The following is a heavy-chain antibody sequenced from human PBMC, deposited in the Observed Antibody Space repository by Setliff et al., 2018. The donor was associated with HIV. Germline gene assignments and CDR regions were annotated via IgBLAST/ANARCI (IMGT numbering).Heavy chain of an antibody. CDR1: GGSFTNYF. CDR2: INHSGRT. J-gene: IGHJ3*02. CDR3: AREDTTGYYSLSASDI. Sequence: SETLSLTCAVYGGSFTNYFWSWIRQSPGKGLEWIGEINHSGRTKYNPSLKSRVTMSVDTSKNQFSLKLKSVTAADTAVYYCAREDTTGYYSLSASDIWGQGTLVTVSS. D-gene: IGHD3-22*01. V-gene: IGHV4-34*01.